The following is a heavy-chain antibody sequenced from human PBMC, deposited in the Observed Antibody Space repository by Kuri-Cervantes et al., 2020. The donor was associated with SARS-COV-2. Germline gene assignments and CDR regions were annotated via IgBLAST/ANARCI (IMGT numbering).Heavy chain of an antibody. D-gene: IGHD3-3*01. Sequence: SETLSLTCTVSGGSISSGGYYWSWIRQPPGKGLEWIGYIYHSGSTYYNPSLKSRVTISVDTSKNQFSLKLSSVTAADTDVYYCARALWSGYCTFNIWGQGTMVTVSS. CDR1: GGSISSGGYY. CDR3: ARALWSGYCTFNI. V-gene: IGHV4-30-2*02. CDR2: IYHSGST. J-gene: IGHJ3*02.